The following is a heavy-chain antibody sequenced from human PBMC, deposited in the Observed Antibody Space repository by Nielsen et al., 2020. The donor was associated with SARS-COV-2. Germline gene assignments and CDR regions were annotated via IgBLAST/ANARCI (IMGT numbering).Heavy chain of an antibody. D-gene: IGHD3-10*01. CDR2: INHSGST. Sequence: GSLRLSCAVYGGSFSGYYWSWIRQPPGKGLEWIGEINHSGSTNHNPSLKSRVTISVDTSKNQFSLKLSPVTAADTAVYYCARGYNYYGSGSYYPYYYYGMDVWGQGTTVTVSS. V-gene: IGHV4-34*01. CDR1: GGSFSGYY. J-gene: IGHJ6*02. CDR3: ARGYNYYGSGSYYPYYYYGMDV.